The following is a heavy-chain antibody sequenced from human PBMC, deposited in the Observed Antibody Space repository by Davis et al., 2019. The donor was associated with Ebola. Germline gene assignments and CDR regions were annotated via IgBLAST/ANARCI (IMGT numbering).Heavy chain of an antibody. CDR1: GYTFTSYD. V-gene: IGHV1-8*01. Sequence: AASVKVSCKASGYTFTSYDINWVRQATGQGLEWMGWMNPNSGNTGYAQKFQGRVTMTRNTSISTAYMELSSLRSEDTAVYYCASVGYSSGWYYYYYGMDVWGQGTTVTVPS. CDR3: ASVGYSSGWYYYYYGMDV. D-gene: IGHD6-19*01. CDR2: MNPNSGNT. J-gene: IGHJ6*02.